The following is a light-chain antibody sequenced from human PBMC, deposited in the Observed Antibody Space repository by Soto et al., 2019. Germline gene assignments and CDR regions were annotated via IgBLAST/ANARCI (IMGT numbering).Light chain of an antibody. CDR2: HAS. Sequence: DIQMTQSPSTLSASVGDRVTITCRASQSISYWLAWYQQKPGKAHKVLIYHASSLESGVPSRFSGSGSGTEFTLTINSLQPDDLATYYCQQYHTYWTFGQGTKVEIK. CDR1: QSISYW. J-gene: IGKJ1*01. CDR3: QQYHTYWT. V-gene: IGKV1-5*01.